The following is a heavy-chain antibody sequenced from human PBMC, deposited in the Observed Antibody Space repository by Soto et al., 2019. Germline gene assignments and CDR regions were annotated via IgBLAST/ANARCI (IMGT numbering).Heavy chain of an antibody. J-gene: IGHJ4*02. CDR1: GFPFSTYD. CDR2: ISWSDQST. D-gene: IGHD5-12*01. V-gene: IGHV3-23*01. CDR3: VKGGWLDE. Sequence: EVQLLESGGGLVQPGGSLRLSCAASGFPFSTYDMIWVRQAPGKGLEWVSGISWSDQSTYYADSLNGRFTISRDKSKHTLYLQRDSLRVEDTAVYHCVKGGWLDEWGQGTLVTVSS.